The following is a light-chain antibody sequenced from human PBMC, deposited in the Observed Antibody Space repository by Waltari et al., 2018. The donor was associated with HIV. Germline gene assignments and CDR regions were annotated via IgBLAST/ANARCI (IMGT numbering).Light chain of an antibody. J-gene: IGLJ2*01. Sequence: QSALPQPAPVSGSPGQSITLSRTGTSSDVGTYNLVSWYKQYPGKAPKLIIYEVSKRPSGVSNRFSGSKSGNTASLTISGLQAADEADYYCCSYATSSTFVVFGGGTKLTVL. CDR1: SSDVGTYNL. CDR2: EVS. V-gene: IGLV2-23*02. CDR3: CSYATSSTFVV.